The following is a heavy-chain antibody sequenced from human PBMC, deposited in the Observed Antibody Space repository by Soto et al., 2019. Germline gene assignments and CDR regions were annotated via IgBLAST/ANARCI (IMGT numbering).Heavy chain of an antibody. CDR2: ISFDGGSQ. J-gene: IGHJ5*02. V-gene: IGHV3-30*18. CDR3: AKDSSVTAAGSGGWFDP. Sequence: QVQLVESGGGVVQPGRSLRLSCAASGFDFNTYGLHWVRQAPGKGLEWVAAISFDGGSQYYADSVKGRFTICREKSNSNLYLQMNSLGAEDTATYFCAKDSSVTAAGSGGWFDPWGPGTLVIVSS. D-gene: IGHD6-13*01. CDR1: GFDFNTYG.